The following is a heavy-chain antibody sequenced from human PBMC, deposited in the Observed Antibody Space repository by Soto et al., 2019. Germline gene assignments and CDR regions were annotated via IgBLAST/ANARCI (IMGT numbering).Heavy chain of an antibody. D-gene: IGHD5-18*01. CDR2: IYPGDSDT. J-gene: IGHJ5*02. CDR1: GYSFTSYW. V-gene: IGHV5-51*01. CDR3: ARHLSGRTAMATYNWFDP. Sequence: GESLKISCKGSGYSFTSYWIGWVRQMPGKGLEWMGIIYPGDSDTRYSPSFQGQVTISADKSISTAYLQWSSLKASDTAMYYCARHLSGRTAMATYNWFDPWGQGTLVTVSS.